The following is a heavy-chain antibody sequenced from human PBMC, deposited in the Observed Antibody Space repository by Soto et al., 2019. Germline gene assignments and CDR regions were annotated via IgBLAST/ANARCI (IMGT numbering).Heavy chain of an antibody. J-gene: IGHJ5*02. D-gene: IGHD6-19*01. Sequence: GGSLRLSCAASGFTFSSYAMSWVRQAPGKGLEWVSSIHGSGGATYHADSVKGRFIISRDDSKNTLYLQMNSLRVEDTAVYYCARDAEAGNGLWDYFGPWGQGTLVTVSS. CDR1: GFTFSSYA. V-gene: IGHV3-23*01. CDR3: ARDAEAGNGLWDYFGP. CDR2: IHGSGGAT.